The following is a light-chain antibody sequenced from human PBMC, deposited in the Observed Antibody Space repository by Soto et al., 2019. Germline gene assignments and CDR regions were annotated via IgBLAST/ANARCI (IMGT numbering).Light chain of an antibody. CDR2: DDT. V-gene: IGLV1-40*01. CDR1: SSNIGMNSV. Sequence: QSVLTQPPSVSATPGQKVSISCSGISSNIGMNSVSWYQQLPRAAPKLLITDDTSRPSGVPDRFSGSKSGASASLAITGLQAEDEADYYCQSYDSRLSGSVFGTGTQLTVL. J-gene: IGLJ1*01. CDR3: QSYDSRLSGSV.